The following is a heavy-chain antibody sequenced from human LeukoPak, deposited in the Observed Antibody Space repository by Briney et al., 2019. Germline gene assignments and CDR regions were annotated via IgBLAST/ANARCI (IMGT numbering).Heavy chain of an antibody. Sequence: SETLSLTCTVSGGSISSGSYYWSWIRQPAGKGLEWIGYIYYSGSTNYNPSLKSRVTISVDTSKNQFSLKLSSVTAADTAVYYCARDWDTASGDAFDIWGQGTMVTVSS. CDR1: GGSISSGSYY. J-gene: IGHJ3*02. V-gene: IGHV4-61*10. CDR3: ARDWDTASGDAFDI. CDR2: IYYSGST. D-gene: IGHD5-18*01.